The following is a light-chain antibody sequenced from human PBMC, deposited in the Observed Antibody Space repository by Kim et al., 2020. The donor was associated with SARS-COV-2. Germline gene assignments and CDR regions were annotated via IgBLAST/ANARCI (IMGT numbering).Light chain of an antibody. Sequence: LGQTVRITCQGDSLRSYYASWYQQKPGQAPVLVIYGKNNRPSGIPDRFSGSSSGNTASLTITGAQAEDEADYYCNSRDSSGNHLQVFGTGTKVTVL. CDR3: NSRDSSGNHLQV. CDR1: SLRSYY. J-gene: IGLJ1*01. V-gene: IGLV3-19*01. CDR2: GKN.